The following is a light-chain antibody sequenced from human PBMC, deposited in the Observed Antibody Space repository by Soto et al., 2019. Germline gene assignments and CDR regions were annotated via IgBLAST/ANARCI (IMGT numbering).Light chain of an antibody. V-gene: IGKV1-5*02. CDR3: QQYRTYSRT. CDR1: QTISTW. CDR2: RAS. J-gene: IGKJ1*01. Sequence: DNQMTQSPSTLSASVGDTVTIICRANQTISTWLAWYQQKPGEAPKLLIYRASTLQTGVPARFSGSGSGTEFTLTISSLQPDDFATYYCQQYRTYSRTFGQGTKVDI.